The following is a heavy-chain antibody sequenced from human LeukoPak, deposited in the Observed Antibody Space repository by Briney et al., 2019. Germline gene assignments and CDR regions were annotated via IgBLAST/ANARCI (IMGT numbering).Heavy chain of an antibody. D-gene: IGHD2-2*01. J-gene: IGHJ4*02. CDR1: GGAFSNYF. Sequence: SETLSLTCAVSGGAFSNYFWTWIRQPPGKGLEWIAEINDSGSTNSSSSLRSRVAISLDTSKNQFSLRLTSVTAADTAVYYCARGQYCSTTTCYSARRYFDFWGQGTLVTVSS. V-gene: IGHV4-34*01. CDR2: INDSGST. CDR3: ARGQYCSTTTCYSARRYFDF.